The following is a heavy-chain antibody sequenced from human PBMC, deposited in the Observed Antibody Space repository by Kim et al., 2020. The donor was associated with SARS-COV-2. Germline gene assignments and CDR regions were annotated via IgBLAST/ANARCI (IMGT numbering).Heavy chain of an antibody. J-gene: IGHJ4*02. CDR2: IYYSGST. V-gene: IGHV4-31*03. CDR3: ARAAEYFYDSSGYSPFDY. Sequence: SETLSLTCTVSGGSISSGYYFWSWIRQHPGEGLEWIGYIYYSGSTYYNPSLKSRVTISVDTSKNQFSLKLSSVTAADTAVYYCARAAEYFYDSSGYSPFDYWGQGTLVTVSS. D-gene: IGHD3-22*01. CDR1: GGSISSGYYF.